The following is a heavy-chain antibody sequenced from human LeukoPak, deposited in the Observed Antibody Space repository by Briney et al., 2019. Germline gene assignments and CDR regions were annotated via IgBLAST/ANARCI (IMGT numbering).Heavy chain of an antibody. CDR1: GAFSTNYF. V-gene: IGHV4-4*07. CDR2: INTSGDT. Sequence: SETLSLTCSVSGAFSTNYFWSWIRQPAGKGLQWIGRINTSGDTYYNPSLKSRVTMPVDTSKKQFSLNLSSMAAADTAVYYCARTLLPATMGAFDIWGQGTMVTVSS. D-gene: IGHD2-2*01. J-gene: IGHJ3*02. CDR3: ARTLLPATMGAFDI.